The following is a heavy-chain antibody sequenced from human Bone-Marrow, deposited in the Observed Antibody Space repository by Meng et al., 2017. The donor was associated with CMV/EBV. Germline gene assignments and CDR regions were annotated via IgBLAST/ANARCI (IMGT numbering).Heavy chain of an antibody. CDR3: TRVWYGYKLIEYYFENRRGIDL. D-gene: IGHD2/OR15-2a*01. V-gene: IGHV3-49*04. CDR1: GFTFGDYA. Sequence: GESLKISCTASGFTFGDYAMSWVRQAPGKGLEWVGFIRSKAYGGTTEYAASVKGRFTISRDDSKSIAYLQINSLKTEDTAVYYCTRVWYGYKLIEYYFENRRGIDLWGQGTAVTVS. J-gene: IGHJ6*02. CDR2: IRSKAYGGTT.